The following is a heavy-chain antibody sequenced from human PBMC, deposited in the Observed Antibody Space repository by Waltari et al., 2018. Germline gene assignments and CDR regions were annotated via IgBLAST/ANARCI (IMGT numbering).Heavy chain of an antibody. CDR1: GGSISGGYD. D-gene: IGHD5-18*01. J-gene: IGHJ5*02. Sequence: QVQLQESGPGLVKPSETLSLTCAVSGGSISGGYDWSWIRQPPGKGLEWIGYIYGSSGSTNYNPSLNHRVTISKDTSKNQFSLKLSSVTAADTAVYYCAGEYSYSRYNRFDVWGPGVLVTVSS. V-gene: IGHV4-38-2*01. CDR2: IYGSSGST. CDR3: AGEYSYSRYNRFDV.